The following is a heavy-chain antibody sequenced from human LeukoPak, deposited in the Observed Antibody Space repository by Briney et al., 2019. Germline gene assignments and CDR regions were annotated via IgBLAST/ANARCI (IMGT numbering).Heavy chain of an antibody. Sequence: GGSLRLSCAASGFTFSSYAMHWVRQAPGKGLEWVAVISYDGSNKYYADSVKGRFTISRDNSKNTLYLQMNSLRAEDTAVYYRARVLQDAPTDTAMAIGAFDIWGQGTMVTVSS. CDR1: GFTFSSYA. J-gene: IGHJ3*02. CDR2: ISYDGSNK. D-gene: IGHD5-18*01. CDR3: ARVLQDAPTDTAMAIGAFDI. V-gene: IGHV3-30*04.